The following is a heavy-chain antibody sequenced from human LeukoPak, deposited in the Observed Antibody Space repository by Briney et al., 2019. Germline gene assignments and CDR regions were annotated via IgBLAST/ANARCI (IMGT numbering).Heavy chain of an antibody. Sequence: SETLSPTCAVYGGSFSGYYWSWIRQPPGKGLEWIGEINHSGSTNYNPSLKSRVTISVDTSKNQFSLKLSSVTAADTAVYYCARVSGDYFDYYYMDVWGKGTTVTVSS. J-gene: IGHJ6*03. CDR3: ARVSGDYFDYYYMDV. D-gene: IGHD3-10*01. CDR2: INHSGST. CDR1: GGSFSGYY. V-gene: IGHV4-34*01.